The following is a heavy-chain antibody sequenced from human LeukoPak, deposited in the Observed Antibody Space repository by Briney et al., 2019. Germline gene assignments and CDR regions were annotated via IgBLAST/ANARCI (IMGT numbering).Heavy chain of an antibody. CDR3: ARERRNYYDSSGYYYDY. CDR1: GGSISSYY. CDR2: IYYSGST. Sequence: KPSETLSLTCTVSGGSISSYYRSWIRQPPGKGLEWIGYIYYSGSTNYNPSLKGRVTISVDTSKNQFSLKLSSVTAADTAVYYCARERRNYYDSSGYYYDYWGQGTLVTVSS. V-gene: IGHV4-59*01. D-gene: IGHD3-22*01. J-gene: IGHJ4*02.